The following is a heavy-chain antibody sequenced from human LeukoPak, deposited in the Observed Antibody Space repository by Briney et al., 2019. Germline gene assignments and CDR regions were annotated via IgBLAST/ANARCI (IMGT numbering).Heavy chain of an antibody. J-gene: IGHJ6*03. CDR3: ARAGIGNSEQSYYYYMDV. CDR2: INTDGSST. V-gene: IGHV3-74*01. CDR1: GFTFSSYW. Sequence: GGSLRLSCAASGFTFSSYWMHWVRQAPGKGLVWVSRINTDGSSTSYADSVKGRFTISRDNAKNTLYLQMNSLRAEDTAVYYCARAGIGNSEQSYYYYMDVWGKGTTVTVSS. D-gene: IGHD4-23*01.